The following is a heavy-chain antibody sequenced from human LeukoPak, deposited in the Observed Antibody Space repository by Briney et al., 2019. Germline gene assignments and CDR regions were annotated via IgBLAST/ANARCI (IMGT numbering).Heavy chain of an antibody. J-gene: IGHJ5*02. V-gene: IGHV4-30-2*01. CDR3: ASTLSDDSSGYYYGT. D-gene: IGHD3-22*01. CDR1: GGSSTSGGYS. Sequence: PSETLSLTCIVSGGSSTSGGYSWSWIRQPPGKGLEWIGYIYHSGSTYYNPSLKSRVTISVDRSKNQFSLKLSSVTAADTAVYYCASTLSDDSSGYYYGTWGQGTLVTVSS. CDR2: IYHSGST.